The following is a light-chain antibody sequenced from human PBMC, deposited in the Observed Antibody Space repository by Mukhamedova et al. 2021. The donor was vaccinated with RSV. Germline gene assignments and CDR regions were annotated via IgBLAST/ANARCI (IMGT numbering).Light chain of an antibody. CDR3: LQDYNYPYT. V-gene: IGKV1-6*01. Sequence: WYQRRVHGKAPKLLVYDATSLQSGVPSRFIGSGSGTDFTLTISSLQPEDFAAYYCLQDYNYPYTFGQGTKLEIK. CDR2: DAT. J-gene: IGKJ2*01.